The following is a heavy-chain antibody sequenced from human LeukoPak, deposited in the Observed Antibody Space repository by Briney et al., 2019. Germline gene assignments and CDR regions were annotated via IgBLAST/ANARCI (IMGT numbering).Heavy chain of an antibody. V-gene: IGHV3-23*01. CDR3: AEHRSTFTAFYY. CDR2: ISGSGGST. J-gene: IGHJ4*02. CDR1: GFTFTNYA. D-gene: IGHD2/OR15-2a*01. Sequence: GGSLRLSCAASGFTFTNYAMSWVRQAPGKGLEWVSAISGSGGSTYYADSVKGRFTISRDNSKNTLYLQMNSLRAEDTAVYYRAEHRSTFTAFYYWGEGTLVTVSS.